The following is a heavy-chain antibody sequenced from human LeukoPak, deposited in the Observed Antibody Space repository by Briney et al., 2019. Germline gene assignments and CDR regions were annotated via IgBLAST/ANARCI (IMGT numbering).Heavy chain of an antibody. D-gene: IGHD5-12*01. CDR1: GGSISISNYY. V-gene: IGHV4-39*01. CDR3: AGGFVLPHMDV. J-gene: IGHJ6*03. CDR2: IYYSGST. Sequence: SETLSLTCTVSGGSISISNYYWGWIRQPPGKGLEWIGSIYYSGSTYYNPSLKSRVTIYVDTSKNQFSLTLSSVTSADTAVYYCAGGFVLPHMDVWGKGTTVTVSS.